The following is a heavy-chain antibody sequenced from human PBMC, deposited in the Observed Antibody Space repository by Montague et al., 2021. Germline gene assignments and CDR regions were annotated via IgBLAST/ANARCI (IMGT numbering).Heavy chain of an antibody. V-gene: IGHV4-59*01. CDR3: ARGGGRLCFSQFDS. CDR1: SASISTFS. D-gene: IGHD2-21*01. CDR2: LYHSGDT. J-gene: IGHJ4*02. Sequence: SETPSLTCTVNSASISTFSWSWIRQPPGGGLEWIGHLYHSGDTYYNPSLNSRLTFSLSTSRNQFFLRLTSATAADTAVYYCARGGGRLCFSQFDSWGQGTLVTVSS.